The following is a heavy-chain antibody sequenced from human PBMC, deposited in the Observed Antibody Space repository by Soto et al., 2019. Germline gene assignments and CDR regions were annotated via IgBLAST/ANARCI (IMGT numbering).Heavy chain of an antibody. Sequence: PSETLSLTCSVSGGSIISGYYYFICIRQPPGKGLEWIGNIYYSGNTYYNPSLKSRLIISIDTSKNQFSLKVGSVTAADTAVYYCARDDYKNWFDPWGQGTLVTVSS. CDR3: ARDDYKNWFDP. CDR2: IYYSGNT. J-gene: IGHJ5*02. CDR1: GGSIISGYYY. V-gene: IGHV4-30-4*01. D-gene: IGHD4-4*01.